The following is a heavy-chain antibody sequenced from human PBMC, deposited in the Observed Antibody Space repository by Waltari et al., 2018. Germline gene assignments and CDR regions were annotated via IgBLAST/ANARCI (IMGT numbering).Heavy chain of an antibody. CDR1: GGSISSSSYY. V-gene: IGHV4-39*01. CDR3: AIRRDGYNLDY. J-gene: IGHJ4*02. D-gene: IGHD5-12*01. CDR2: ICYRGST. Sequence: QLQLQESGPGLVKPSETLSLTCTVSGGSISSSSYYWGWIRQPPGKGLEWIGSICYRGSTYYNPSLKSRVTISVDTSKNQFSLKLSSVTAADTAVYYCAIRRDGYNLDYWGQGTLVTVSS.